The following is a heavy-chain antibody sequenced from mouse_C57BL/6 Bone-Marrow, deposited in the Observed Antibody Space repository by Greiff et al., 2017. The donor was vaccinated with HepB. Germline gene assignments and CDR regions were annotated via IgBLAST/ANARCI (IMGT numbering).Heavy chain of an antibody. V-gene: IGHV1-42*01. D-gene: IGHD2-4*01. CDR3: AREEKYDYDY. J-gene: IGHJ2*01. CDR2: INPSTGGT. Sequence: EVQLQQSGPELVKPGASVKISCKASGYSFTGYYMNWVKQSPEKSLEWIGEINPSTGGTTYNQKFKAKATLTVDKSSSTACMQLKSLTSEDSAVYYCAREEKYDYDYWGQGTTLTVSS. CDR1: GYSFTGYY.